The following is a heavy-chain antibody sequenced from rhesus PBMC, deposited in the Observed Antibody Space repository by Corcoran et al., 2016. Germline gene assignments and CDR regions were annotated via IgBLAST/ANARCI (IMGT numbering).Heavy chain of an antibody. CDR1: GDSISSGYYH. V-gene: IGHV4-122*02. CDR3: ARASYLLLYSGRYFDY. Sequence: QVQLQESGPGLVKPSETLSRTCAVSGDSISSGYYHWSWLRQPPGKRLEWIGYITYSGSTSYNPSLKSRVTISRDTSKNQFSLKLSSVPAADTAVYYCARASYLLLYSGRYFDYWGQGVLVTVSS. CDR2: ITYSGST. D-gene: IGHD1-44*01. J-gene: IGHJ4*01.